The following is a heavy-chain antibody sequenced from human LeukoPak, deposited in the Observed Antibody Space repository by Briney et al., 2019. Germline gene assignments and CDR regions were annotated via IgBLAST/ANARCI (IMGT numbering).Heavy chain of an antibody. CDR2: ISGSGGST. CDR1: GFTFSSYA. CDR3: ARHLLWFGELSGGFDY. Sequence: GGSLRLSCAASGFTFSSYAMSWVRQAPGKGLNWVSGISGSGGSTYYADSVKGRFTISRDNSRNTLYLQMNSLRAEDTAVYYCARHLLWFGELSGGFDYWGQGTLVTVSS. V-gene: IGHV3-23*01. J-gene: IGHJ4*02. D-gene: IGHD3-10*01.